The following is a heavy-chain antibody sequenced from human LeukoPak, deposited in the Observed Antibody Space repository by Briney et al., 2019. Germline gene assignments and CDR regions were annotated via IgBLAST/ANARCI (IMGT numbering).Heavy chain of an antibody. CDR1: GYTFTSYA. CDR2: INAGNGNT. J-gene: IGHJ4*02. V-gene: IGHV1-3*01. Sequence: ASVKVSCKASGYTFTSYAMHWVRQAPGQRLEWMGWINAGNGNTKYSQKFQGRVTITRDTSESTAYMELSSLRSEDTAVYYCARGPYSSGPTPFDYWGQGTLVTVSS. D-gene: IGHD6-19*01. CDR3: ARGPYSSGPTPFDY.